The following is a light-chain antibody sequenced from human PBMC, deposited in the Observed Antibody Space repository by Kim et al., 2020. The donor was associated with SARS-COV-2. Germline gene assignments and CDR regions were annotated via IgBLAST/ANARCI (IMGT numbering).Light chain of an antibody. V-gene: IGKV1-5*03. CDR1: QSISNW. CDR3: HQYHSYPLT. Sequence: DIQMTQSPSTLSASVGDRVTITCRASQSISNWLAWYQQKPGKAPKLLIYKESTLESGIPSRFSGSGSGTEFTEFTLTISSLQPDDFATYYCHQYHSYPLTFGGGTKVDIK. J-gene: IGKJ4*01. CDR2: KES.